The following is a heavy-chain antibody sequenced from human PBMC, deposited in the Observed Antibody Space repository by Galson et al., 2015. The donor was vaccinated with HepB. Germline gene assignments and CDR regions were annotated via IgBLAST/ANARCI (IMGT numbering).Heavy chain of an antibody. CDR2: FDPEDGET. V-gene: IGHV1-24*01. D-gene: IGHD2-15*01. Sequence: SVKVSCKVSGYTLTELSMHWVRQAPGKGLEWMGGFDPEDGETIYAQKFRGRVTMTEDTSTDTAYMELSSLRSEDTAVYYCATEAPNCSGGSCYFARWFDPWGQGTLVTVSS. CDR1: GYTLTELS. J-gene: IGHJ5*02. CDR3: ATEAPNCSGGSCYFARWFDP.